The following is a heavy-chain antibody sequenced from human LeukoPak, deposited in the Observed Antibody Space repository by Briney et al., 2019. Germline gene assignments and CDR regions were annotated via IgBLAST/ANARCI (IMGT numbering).Heavy chain of an antibody. V-gene: IGHV3-23*01. CDR2: IGGTGGRT. CDR3: ARAIRGYSYVLDY. Sequence: GGSLRLSCAASEFSFSSYAMSWVRQAPGKGLKWVSGIGGTGGRTSYADSVKGRFTISRDNSKNTIYLQMNSLRVEDTAVYYCARAIRGYSYVLDYWGQGTLVTVSS. J-gene: IGHJ4*02. D-gene: IGHD5-18*01. CDR1: EFSFSSYA.